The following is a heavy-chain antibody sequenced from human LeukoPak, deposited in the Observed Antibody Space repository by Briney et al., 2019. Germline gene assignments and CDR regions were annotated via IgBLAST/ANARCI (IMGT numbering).Heavy chain of an antibody. CDR2: ISYDGSNK. Sequence: PGRSLRLSCAASGFTFSSYAMHWVRQAPGKGLEWVAVISYDGSNKYYADSVKGRFTISRDDAKNSLYLQMNSLGAEDTAVYYCAREPFWSGYYSNLHFDYWGQGTLVTVSS. CDR3: AREPFWSGYYSNLHFDY. CDR1: GFTFSSYA. J-gene: IGHJ4*02. D-gene: IGHD3-3*01. V-gene: IGHV3-30*04.